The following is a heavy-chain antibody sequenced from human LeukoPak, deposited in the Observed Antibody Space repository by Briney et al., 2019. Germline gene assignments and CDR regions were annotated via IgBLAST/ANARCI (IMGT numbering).Heavy chain of an antibody. J-gene: IGHJ5*02. CDR1: GYTFNIYG. Sequence: ASVKVSCKASGYTFNIYGISCVPQAPGHGLEWMVWIGSYNGNTSYAEKYQGRNTMSKDTSTSTGYLELRSLRSDDTAVYYCARIACSSSSCTYSGRRRVRGGSLDPWGQGTQVTVSS. CDR2: IGSYNGNT. CDR3: ARIACSSSSCTYSGRRRVRGGSLDP. D-gene: IGHD2-2*01. V-gene: IGHV1-18*01.